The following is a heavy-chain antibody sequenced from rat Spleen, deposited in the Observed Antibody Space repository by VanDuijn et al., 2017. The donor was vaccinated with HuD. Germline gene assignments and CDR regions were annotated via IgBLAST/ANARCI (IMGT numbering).Heavy chain of an antibody. CDR3: TTGLQ. CDR2: ISAGGDST. Sequence: EVQLVESGGGLVQPGRSLKLSCAASGFTFSNYYMAWVRQAPTKGLEWVAYISAGGDSTYYRDSVKGRFTISRDNAKSTRYLQMDSLRSEDTATYYCTTGLQWGQGVMVTVSS. D-gene: IGHD1-1*01. CDR1: GFTFSNYY. J-gene: IGHJ2*01. V-gene: IGHV5-27*01.